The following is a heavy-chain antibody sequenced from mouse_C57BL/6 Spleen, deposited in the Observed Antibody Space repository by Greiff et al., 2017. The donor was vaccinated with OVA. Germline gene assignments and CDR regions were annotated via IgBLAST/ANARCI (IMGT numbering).Heavy chain of an antibody. CDR3: AQLLRSPCAMDY. D-gene: IGHD1-1*01. CDR1: GYTFTSYW. CDR2: INPSNGGT. Sequence: QVQLQQPGTELVKPGASVKLSCKASGYTFTSYWMHWVKQRPGQGLEWIGNINPSNGGTNYNEKFKSKATLTVDKSSSSAYMQLSSLTSEDSAVYDCAQLLRSPCAMDYWGQGTSVTVSS. J-gene: IGHJ4*01. V-gene: IGHV1-53*01.